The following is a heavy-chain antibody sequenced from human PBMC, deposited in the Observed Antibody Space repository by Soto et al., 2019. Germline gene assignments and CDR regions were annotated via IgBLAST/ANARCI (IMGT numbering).Heavy chain of an antibody. CDR2: IYYSGST. CDR3: ARVRGGAFDI. Sequence: LETLSLTCTVSGGSISSYYWSWIRQPPGKGLEWIGYIYYSGSTNYNPSLKSRVTISVDTSKNQFSLKLSSVTAADTAVYYCARVRGGAFDIWGQGTMVTVSS. J-gene: IGHJ3*02. D-gene: IGHD3-10*01. CDR1: GGSISSYY. V-gene: IGHV4-59*01.